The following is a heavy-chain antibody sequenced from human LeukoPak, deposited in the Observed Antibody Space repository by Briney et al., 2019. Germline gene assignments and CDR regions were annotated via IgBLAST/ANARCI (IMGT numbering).Heavy chain of an antibody. Sequence: SETLSLTCTVSGGSISSSYWSWIRQPPGTGPEWIGYIYYSGSTNYNPSLKSRVTISVDSSKNQFSLKLTSVTAADTAVYYCARVTSGWYYFDYWGQGTLVTVSS. D-gene: IGHD6-19*01. CDR3: ARVTSGWYYFDY. J-gene: IGHJ4*02. CDR2: IYYSGST. CDR1: GGSISSSY. V-gene: IGHV4-59*01.